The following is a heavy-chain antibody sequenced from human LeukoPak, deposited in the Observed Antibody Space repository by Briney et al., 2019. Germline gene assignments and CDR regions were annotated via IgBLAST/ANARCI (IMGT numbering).Heavy chain of an antibody. D-gene: IGHD6-13*01. V-gene: IGHV1-2*02. J-gene: IGHJ4*02. Sequence: ASVTVSCKASGYTFTAYHMHWVRQAPGQGLEWMGWINPYSGDTNYAQNFQGRVTITRVTSISTAHMELRRLRSDDTAVYYCARGEGAYSSGDFDYWGQGTLVTVSS. CDR3: ARGEGAYSSGDFDY. CDR2: INPYSGDT. CDR1: GYTFTAYH.